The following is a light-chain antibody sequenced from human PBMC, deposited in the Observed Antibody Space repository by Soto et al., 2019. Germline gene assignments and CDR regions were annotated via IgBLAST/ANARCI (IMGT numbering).Light chain of an antibody. J-gene: IGKJ5*01. V-gene: IGKV1-39*01. CDR2: AAS. CDR3: QQSYATPIT. Sequence: DIQMTQSPSSLSASIGDSVTITCRASQSIIGYLNWYQQKPGKAPRLLINAASNLQSGVPSRFRGSGSETDFTLTIRSLQPEDFATYYCQQSYATPITFGQGTQVEI. CDR1: QSIIGY.